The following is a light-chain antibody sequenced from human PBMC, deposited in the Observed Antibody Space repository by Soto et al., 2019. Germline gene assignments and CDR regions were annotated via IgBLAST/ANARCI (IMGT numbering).Light chain of an antibody. CDR1: QDISNY. V-gene: IGKV1-27*01. Sequence: DIQMTQSPSSLSASVGDRGTITCRASQDISNYLAWYQQKPGKVPKLLIYAASTLQSGVPSRFSGSGSGTDFTLTISSLQPEDVAIYYCQKYKNAPWTFGQGTKVDIK. CDR3: QKYKNAPWT. CDR2: AAS. J-gene: IGKJ1*01.